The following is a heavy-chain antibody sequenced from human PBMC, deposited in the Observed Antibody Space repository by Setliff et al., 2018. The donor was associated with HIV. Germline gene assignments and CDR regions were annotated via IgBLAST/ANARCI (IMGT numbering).Heavy chain of an antibody. D-gene: IGHD1-26*01. CDR1: GYIFTSYD. Sequence: GASVKVSCKASGYIFTSYDINWVRQATGQGLEWMGWMNPNSGNTGYAQKLQGRVTITRNAPINTAYMELSSLRSEDTAVYYCARGYLISGTQKSYYMDVWGKGTTVTVSS. CDR2: MNPNSGNT. V-gene: IGHV1-8*03. CDR3: ARGYLISGTQKSYYMDV. J-gene: IGHJ6*03.